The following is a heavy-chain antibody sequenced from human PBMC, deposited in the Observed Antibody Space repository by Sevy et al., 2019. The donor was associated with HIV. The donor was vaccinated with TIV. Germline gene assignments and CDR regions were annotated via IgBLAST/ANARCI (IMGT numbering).Heavy chain of an antibody. D-gene: IGHD2-2*01. CDR1: GFTFSTYN. CDR2: ISRSSSYR. V-gene: IGHV3-21*01. CDR3: AGLYCSSTSCRLGDYYMDV. J-gene: IGHJ6*03. Sequence: GGSLRLSCAASGFTFSTYNMNWVRQAPGKGLEWVSSISRSSSYRYYGDSVKGRFTISRDNAKNSLYLQMNSLRAEDTALYYCAGLYCSSTSCRLGDYYMDVWGKGTTVTVSS.